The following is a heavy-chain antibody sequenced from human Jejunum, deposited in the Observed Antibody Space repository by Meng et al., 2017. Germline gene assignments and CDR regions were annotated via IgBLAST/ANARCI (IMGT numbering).Heavy chain of an antibody. D-gene: IGHD3-10*02. CDR1: GGSIESNNW. CDR2: VYHSGST. Sequence: QVHVQEPGPGLVKPSETLSLTCAVSGGSIESNNWWTWIRQPPGQGLEWIGEVYHSGSTHYNPSLQSRVTISIDNSKNRFSLSLNSVTAADTAIYYCARADYVRYFDLWGRGTLVTVSS. CDR3: ARADYVRYFDL. V-gene: IGHV4-4*02. J-gene: IGHJ2*01.